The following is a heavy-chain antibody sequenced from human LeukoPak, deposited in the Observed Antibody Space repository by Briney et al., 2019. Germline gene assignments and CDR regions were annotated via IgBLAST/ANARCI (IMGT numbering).Heavy chain of an antibody. CDR3: ARPGETYYYDSSGPRDAFDI. V-gene: IGHV5-51*01. Sequence: GESLKISCEGSGDSFTRYWIGWVRQMPGKGLELMGIIYPGDSDTRYSPSFQGQVTISADKSISTAYLQWSSLKASDTAMYYCARPGETYYYDSSGPRDAFDIWGQGTMVTVSS. D-gene: IGHD3-22*01. J-gene: IGHJ3*02. CDR2: IYPGDSDT. CDR1: GDSFTRYW.